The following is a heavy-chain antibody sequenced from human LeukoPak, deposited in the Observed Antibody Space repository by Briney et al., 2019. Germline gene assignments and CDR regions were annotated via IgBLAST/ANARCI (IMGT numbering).Heavy chain of an antibody. D-gene: IGHD2-15*01. CDR1: GYTFTSNY. CDR3: ARVGVRGYCSGGSCYYFDY. CDR2: IYPRDGST. V-gene: IGHV1-46*01. J-gene: IGHJ4*02. Sequence: GASVKVSCKASGYTFTSNYIHWVRQAPGQGLEWMGMIYPRDGSTSYAQKFQGRVTVTRDTSTSTVHMELSGLRSEDTAVYYCARVGVRGYCSGGSCYYFDYWGQGTLVTVSS.